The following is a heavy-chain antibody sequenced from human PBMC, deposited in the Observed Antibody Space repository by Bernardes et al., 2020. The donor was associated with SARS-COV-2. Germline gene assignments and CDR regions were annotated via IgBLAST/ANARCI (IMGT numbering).Heavy chain of an antibody. CDR3: AIDVAGQYST. CDR1: VYRFSRFW. D-gene: IGHD1-26*01. J-gene: IGHJ5*02. Sequence: GGALRPSCAGSVYRFSRFWMHWVRHVSGKGLVWGSRYYTNGKNFGYADSVKGRFTISRDNYRNTLFLQMNSLRADDTGVYYCAIDVAGQYSTWGQGTRVTVSS. CDR2: YYTNGKNF. V-gene: IGHV3-74*01.